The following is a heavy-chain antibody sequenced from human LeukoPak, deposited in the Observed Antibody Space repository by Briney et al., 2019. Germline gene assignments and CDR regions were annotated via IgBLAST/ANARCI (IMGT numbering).Heavy chain of an antibody. J-gene: IGHJ4*02. CDR3: ATLYGDYVTSDY. Sequence: GASVTVSCKASGYTFTGYYMHWVRQAPGQGLEWMGWINPNSGGTNYAQKFQGRVTMTRDTSISTAYMELSRLTSDDTAVYYCATLYGDYVTSDYWGQGTLVTVSS. CDR2: INPNSGGT. CDR1: GYTFTGYY. D-gene: IGHD4-17*01. V-gene: IGHV1-2*02.